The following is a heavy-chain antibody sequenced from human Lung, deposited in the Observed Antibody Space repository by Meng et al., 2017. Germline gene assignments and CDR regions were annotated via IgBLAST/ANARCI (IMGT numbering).Heavy chain of an antibody. CDR3: ARELLAHNWFDP. CDR1: GGTFSSYA. Sequence: SVKVSCKASGGTFSSYAISWVRQAPGQGLEWMGGIIPIFGTANYAQKFQGRVTITADESTSTAYMELSSLRSEDTAVYYCARELLAHNWFDPWGQGTRVTGYS. CDR2: IIPIFGTA. V-gene: IGHV1-69*13. D-gene: IGHD2-15*01. J-gene: IGHJ5*02.